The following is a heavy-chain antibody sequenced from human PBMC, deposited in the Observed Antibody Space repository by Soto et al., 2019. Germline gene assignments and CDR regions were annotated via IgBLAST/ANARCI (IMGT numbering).Heavy chain of an antibody. CDR1: GFTFSSFE. V-gene: IGHV3-48*03. Sequence: GGSLRLSCAASGFTFSSFEMNWVRQAPGKGLEWVSYISDSGRIIYYADSVKGRFTISRDDAKNSLYLQMNSLRAEDTAVYYCAREWGTSIAAAFDYWGQGTLVTVSS. CDR3: AREWGTSIAAAFDY. D-gene: IGHD6-6*01. CDR2: ISDSGRII. J-gene: IGHJ4*02.